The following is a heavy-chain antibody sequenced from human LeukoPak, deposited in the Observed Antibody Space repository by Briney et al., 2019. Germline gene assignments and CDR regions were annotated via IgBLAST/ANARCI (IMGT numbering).Heavy chain of an antibody. CDR1: GYTFTSYG. Sequence: GASVKVCCKASGYTFTSYGISWVRQAPGQGLEWKGWSSAYNGNTNDAQKLQGRVTMTTDTSTSTAYMELRSLRSDDTAVYYCARGITISQHYYYGMDVRGQGTTVTVSS. D-gene: IGHD3-3*01. J-gene: IGHJ6*02. CDR2: SSAYNGNT. V-gene: IGHV1-18*01. CDR3: ARGITISQHYYYGMDV.